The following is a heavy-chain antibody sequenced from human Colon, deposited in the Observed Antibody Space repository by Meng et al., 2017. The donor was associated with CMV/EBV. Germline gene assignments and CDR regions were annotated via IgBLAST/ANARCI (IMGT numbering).Heavy chain of an antibody. D-gene: IGHD5-18*01. Sequence: EVQLVESGGGLGQPGGSLRLSCAASGFIVSNIYMSWVRQAPGKGLEWVSAIHGSGSTYYAESVKGRFTISRDNSKNTLYLQMNSLRVDDTAIYYCARDPGHSASVTYDYWGQGILVTVSS. CDR2: IHGSGST. CDR1: GFIVSNIY. J-gene: IGHJ4*02. V-gene: IGHV3-66*01. CDR3: ARDPGHSASVTYDY.